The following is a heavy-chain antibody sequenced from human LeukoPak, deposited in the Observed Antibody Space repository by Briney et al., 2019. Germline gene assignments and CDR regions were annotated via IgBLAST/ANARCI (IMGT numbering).Heavy chain of an antibody. J-gene: IGHJ6*03. Sequence: SETLSLTCAVYGGSFSGYYWSWIRRPPGKGLEWIGEINHSGSTNYNPSLKSRVTISVDTSKNQFSLKLSSVTAADTAVYYCARRGYQLLYYDYYYYYMDVWGKGTTVTVSS. CDR2: INHSGST. CDR1: GGSFSGYY. CDR3: ARRGYQLLYYDYYYYYMDV. V-gene: IGHV4-34*01. D-gene: IGHD2-2*02.